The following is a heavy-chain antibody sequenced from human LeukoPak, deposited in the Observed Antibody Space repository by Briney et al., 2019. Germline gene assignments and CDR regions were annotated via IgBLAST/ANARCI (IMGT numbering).Heavy chain of an antibody. Sequence: SETLSLTCTVSGGSISSSSYYWGWIRQPPGKGLEWIGSIYYSGSTYYNPSLKSRVTMSVDTSKNQFSLKLSSVTAADTAVYYCARGNDSSGYPLDYWGQGTLVTVSS. CDR1: GGSISSSSYY. J-gene: IGHJ4*02. V-gene: IGHV4-39*07. CDR2: IYYSGST. D-gene: IGHD3-22*01. CDR3: ARGNDSSGYPLDY.